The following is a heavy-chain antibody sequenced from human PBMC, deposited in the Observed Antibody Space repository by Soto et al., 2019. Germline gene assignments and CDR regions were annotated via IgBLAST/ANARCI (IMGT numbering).Heavy chain of an antibody. CDR2: ISGGGDTT. CDR1: GFTFNNYA. D-gene: IGHD3-10*01. J-gene: IGHJ4*02. Sequence: EVQLLESGGGLVQPGGSLRLSCAASGFTFNNYAMTWVRQAPGKRLVWVSAISGGGDTTSYADSVKGRVTVYRDGSKNTLYLQMSTLRAEATALYFCAKGRGGSGSLTPRVDFWGQGTLVTVSS. CDR3: AKGRGGSGSLTPRVDF. V-gene: IGHV3-23*01.